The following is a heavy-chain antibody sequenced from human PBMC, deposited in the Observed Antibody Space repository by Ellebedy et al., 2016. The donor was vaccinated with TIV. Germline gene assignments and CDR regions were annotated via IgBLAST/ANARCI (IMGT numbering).Heavy chain of an antibody. V-gene: IGHV3-33*01. D-gene: IGHD5-18*01. Sequence: GESLKISCAASGFTFSSFGMHWVRQAPGKGLEWVAVIWYDGSNRYYADSVRGRFTISRDNSENTLYLQMNSLRADDTAVYYCAGGGSDTAMVFDYWGQGTLVTVSS. CDR3: AGGGSDTAMVFDY. J-gene: IGHJ4*02. CDR2: IWYDGSNR. CDR1: GFTFSSFG.